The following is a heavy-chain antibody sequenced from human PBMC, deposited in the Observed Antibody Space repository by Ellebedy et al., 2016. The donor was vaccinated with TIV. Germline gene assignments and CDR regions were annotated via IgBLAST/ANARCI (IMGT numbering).Heavy chain of an antibody. D-gene: IGHD4-17*01. Sequence: GESLKISXAASGFTFSGSAMHWVRQASGKGLEWVGRIRSKANSYATAYAASVKGRFTISRDDSKNTAYLQMNSLKTEDTAVYYCTRWGTVTAAYYYYGMDVWGQGTTVTVSS. J-gene: IGHJ6*02. V-gene: IGHV3-73*01. CDR2: IRSKANSYAT. CDR3: TRWGTVTAAYYYYGMDV. CDR1: GFTFSGSA.